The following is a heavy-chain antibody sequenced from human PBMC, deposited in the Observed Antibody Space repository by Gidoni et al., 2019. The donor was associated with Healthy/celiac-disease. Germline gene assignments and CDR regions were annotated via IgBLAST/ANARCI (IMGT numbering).Heavy chain of an antibody. CDR2: IYTSGST. J-gene: IGHJ4*02. Sequence: QVQLQESGPGLVKPSQTLSLTCTVSGGSISSVSYYWSWIRQPAGKGLEWIGRIYTSGSTNYNPSLKSRVTISVDTSKNQFSLKLSSVTAADTAVYYCAKTLVATMAFDYWGQGTLVTVSS. CDR1: GGSISSVSYY. CDR3: AKTLVATMAFDY. V-gene: IGHV4-61*02. D-gene: IGHD5-12*01.